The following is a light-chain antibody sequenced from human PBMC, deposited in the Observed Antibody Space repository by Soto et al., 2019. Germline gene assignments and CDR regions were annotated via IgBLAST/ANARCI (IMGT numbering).Light chain of an antibody. J-gene: IGKJ3*01. Sequence: DIQMTQSPSSLSASVGDRVTITCQASQDISNYLNWYQQKPGKXXKXXIYDASNLETGVPSRFSGSGSGTDFTLTISSLQPEDSATYDGQQYDNLPPTFGPGTKVDIK. CDR2: DAS. CDR1: QDISNY. CDR3: QQYDNLPPT. V-gene: IGKV1-33*01.